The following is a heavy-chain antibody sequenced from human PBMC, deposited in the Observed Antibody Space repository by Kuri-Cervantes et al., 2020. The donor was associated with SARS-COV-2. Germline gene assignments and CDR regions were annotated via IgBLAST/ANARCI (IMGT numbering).Heavy chain of an antibody. CDR2: IYYSGGT. V-gene: IGHV4-31*03. CDR1: GCTISRGGYY. D-gene: IGHD3-9*01. CDR3: ARVYYDTLNASHWYFDL. J-gene: IGHJ2*01. Sequence: LRLSCTVSGCTISRGGYYWSWIRQHPEKGLEWIGYIYYSGGTYYNPSLKSRVSLSVDTSKSQFSLNLSSVTAADTAVYYGARVYYDTLNASHWYFDLWGRGTLVTVSS.